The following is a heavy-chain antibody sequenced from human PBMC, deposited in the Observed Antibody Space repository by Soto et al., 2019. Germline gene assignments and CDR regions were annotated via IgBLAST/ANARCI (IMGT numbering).Heavy chain of an antibody. CDR2: IYYSGST. Sequence: SETLSLTCTVSGGSISSSSYYWGWIRQPPGKGLEWIGSIYYSGSTYYNPSLKSRVTISVDTSKNQFSLKLSSVTAADTAVYYCARQYRDRSSIAARPFDYWGQGTLVTVSS. CDR3: ARQYRDRSSIAARPFDY. D-gene: IGHD6-6*01. J-gene: IGHJ4*02. CDR1: GGSISSSSYY. V-gene: IGHV4-39*01.